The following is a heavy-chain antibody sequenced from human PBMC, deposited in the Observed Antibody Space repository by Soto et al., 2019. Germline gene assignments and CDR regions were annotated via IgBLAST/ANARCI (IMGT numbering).Heavy chain of an antibody. CDR1: GGTFSSYA. CDR2: IIPIFGTA. Sequence: SVKXSCKASGGTFSSYAISWVRQAPGQGLEWMGGIIPIFGTANYAQKFQGRVTITADESTSTAYMELSSLRSEDTAVYYCARVASSGWYTGRRYYFDYWGQGTLVTVSS. V-gene: IGHV1-69*13. CDR3: ARVASSGWYTGRRYYFDY. J-gene: IGHJ4*02. D-gene: IGHD6-19*01.